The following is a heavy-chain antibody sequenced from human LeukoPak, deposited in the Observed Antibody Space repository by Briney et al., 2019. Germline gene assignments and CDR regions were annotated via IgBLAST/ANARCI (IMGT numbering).Heavy chain of an antibody. J-gene: IGHJ4*02. CDR3: ARGLTGYSSGWYGVKYYFDY. Sequence: PSETLPLTCAVYGGSFSGYYWSWIRQPPGKGLEWIGEINHSGSTNYNPSLKSRVTISVDTSKNQFSLKLSSVTAADTAVYYCARGLTGYSSGWYGVKYYFDYWGQGTLVTVSS. CDR1: GGSFSGYY. CDR2: INHSGST. V-gene: IGHV4-34*01. D-gene: IGHD6-19*01.